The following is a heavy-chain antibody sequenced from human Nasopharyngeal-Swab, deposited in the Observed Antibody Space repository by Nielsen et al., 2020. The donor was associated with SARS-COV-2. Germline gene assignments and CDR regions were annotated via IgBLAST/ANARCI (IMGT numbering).Heavy chain of an antibody. CDR2: ISYDGSNK. CDR1: GFTFSSYG. J-gene: IGHJ3*02. V-gene: IGHV3-30*18. Sequence: GESLKISCAAAGFTFSSYGMNWVRPAPGKGLEWVAVISYDGSNKYYADSVKGRFTISRDNSKNTLYLQMNSLRAEDTAVYYCAKSSGGSPRRAFDIWGQGTMVTVSS. D-gene: IGHD2-15*01. CDR3: AKSSGGSPRRAFDI.